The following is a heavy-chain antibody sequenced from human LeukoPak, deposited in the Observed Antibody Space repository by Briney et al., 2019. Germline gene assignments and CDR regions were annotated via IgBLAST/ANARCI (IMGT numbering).Heavy chain of an antibody. V-gene: IGHV3-21*01. J-gene: IGHJ4*02. CDR3: ARDLAVVGATRGY. CDR1: VFAFSSYN. CDR2: ISSGSSYI. Sequence: GGSMRLSCAASVFAFSSYNMNWRRQAPGKGLEWFSSISSGSSYIYYADSVKGRFTISRDNAKNSLYLQMNRLRAEDTAVYYCARDLAVVGATRGYWGQGTLVPVSS. D-gene: IGHD2-15*01.